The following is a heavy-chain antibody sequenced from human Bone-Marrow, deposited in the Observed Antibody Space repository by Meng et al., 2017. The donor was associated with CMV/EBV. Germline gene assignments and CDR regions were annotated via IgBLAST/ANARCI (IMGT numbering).Heavy chain of an antibody. CDR3: ARDRSRYGSGPDY. J-gene: IGHJ4*02. CDR2: IIPILDII. D-gene: IGHD3-10*01. CDR1: GGTFSSYT. V-gene: IGHV1-69*04. Sequence: SVKVSCKASGGTFSSYTFSWVRQAPGQGLEWLGRIIPILDIINYAQKFQGRVTITADKSTGTVYMDMSSLRYDDTAVYFCARDRSRYGSGPDYWGQGTRVTGSS.